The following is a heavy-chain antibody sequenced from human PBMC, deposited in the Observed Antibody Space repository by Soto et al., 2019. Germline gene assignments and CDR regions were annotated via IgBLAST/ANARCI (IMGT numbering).Heavy chain of an antibody. CDR2: VSYDGSNK. J-gene: IGHJ4*02. CDR3: SRPLRLGEFDPFDY. D-gene: IGHD3-16*01. CDR1: GFTFSTYA. Sequence: PGGSLRLSCAASGFTFSTYAMHWVRQAPGKGLEWVAVVSYDGSNKYYADSVKGRFTISRDNSKNTLYLQMISLRAEDTALYYCSRPLRLGEFDPFDYWGQGTLVTVSS. V-gene: IGHV3-30-3*01.